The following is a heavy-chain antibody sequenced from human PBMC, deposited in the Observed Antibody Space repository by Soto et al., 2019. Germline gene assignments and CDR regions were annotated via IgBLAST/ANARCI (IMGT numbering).Heavy chain of an antibody. CDR1: GGTFSSYT. J-gene: IGHJ4*02. V-gene: IGHV1-69*02. CDR3: ARSRITMVRGEPFDY. D-gene: IGHD3-10*01. CDR2: IIPILGIA. Sequence: QVQLVQSGAEVKKPGSSVKVSCKASGGTFSSYTISWVRQAPGQGLEWMGRIIPILGIANYAQKFQGRVTITADKSTSTAYMELSSLRSEDTAVYYCARSRITMVRGEPFDYWGQGTLVTVSS.